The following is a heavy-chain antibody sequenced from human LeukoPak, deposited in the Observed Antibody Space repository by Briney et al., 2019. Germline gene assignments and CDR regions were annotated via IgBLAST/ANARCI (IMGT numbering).Heavy chain of an antibody. CDR3: ARGGIVVVPAALPEYYFDY. J-gene: IGHJ4*02. Sequence: GGSLRLSCAASGFTFSSYSMNWVRQAPGKGLEWVSSISSSSNYIYYADSVKGRFTISRDNSKNTLYLQMNSLRAEDTAVYYCARGGIVVVPAALPEYYFDYWGQGTLVTVSS. V-gene: IGHV3-21*04. D-gene: IGHD2-2*01. CDR2: ISSSSNYI. CDR1: GFTFSSYS.